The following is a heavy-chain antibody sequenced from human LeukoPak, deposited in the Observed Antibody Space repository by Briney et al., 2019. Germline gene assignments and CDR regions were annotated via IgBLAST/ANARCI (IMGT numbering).Heavy chain of an antibody. J-gene: IGHJ6*02. D-gene: IGHD3-10*01. CDR2: ISSSGTVI. Sequence: GGSLRLSCAASEFTFSDYQTNWIRQAPGKGLEWVSYISSSGTVIYYADSVKGRFTISRDNAKNSLYLQMNSLRAEDTAVYYCARGRYYYGSWYMDVWGQGTTVTVSS. CDR3: ARGRYYYGSWYMDV. CDR1: EFTFSDYQ. V-gene: IGHV3-11*01.